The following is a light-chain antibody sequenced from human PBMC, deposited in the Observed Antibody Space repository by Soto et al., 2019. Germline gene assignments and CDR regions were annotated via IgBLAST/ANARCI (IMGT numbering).Light chain of an antibody. CDR3: QSFDSSLSGSV. CDR1: SSNIVAGYD. V-gene: IGLV1-40*01. Sequence: QSVLTQPPSVSGAPGQRVTISCTGSSSNIVAGYDVHWYQHLPGTAPKLLIYGNTNRPSGVPDRFSGSKSGTSASLAITGLQADDEADYYCQSFDSSLSGSVFGGGTKLTVL. CDR2: GNT. J-gene: IGLJ3*02.